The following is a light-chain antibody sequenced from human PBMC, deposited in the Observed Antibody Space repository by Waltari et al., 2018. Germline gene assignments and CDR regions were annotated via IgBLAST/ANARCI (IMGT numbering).Light chain of an antibody. J-gene: IGKJ1*01. CDR2: ATS. CDR1: QDIRND. V-gene: IGKV1-6*01. CDR3: LQDYTYPMT. Sequence: AIQMTQSPSSLSASVGDRVTITCRASQDIRNDLGWYQQKPGKAPKLLIYATSTLQSGVPSRFSGSGSGKDFSLTINSLQAEDFATYYCLQDYTYPMTFGQGTKVEVK.